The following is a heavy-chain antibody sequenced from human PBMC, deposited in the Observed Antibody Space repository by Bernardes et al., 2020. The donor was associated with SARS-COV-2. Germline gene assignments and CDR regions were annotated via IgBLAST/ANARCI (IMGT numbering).Heavy chain of an antibody. CDR3: ARDRVVVVAATLAYYYYYGMDV. V-gene: IGHV1-18*01. J-gene: IGHJ6*02. CDR2: ISAYNGNT. CDR1: GYTFTSYG. Sequence: ASVKVSCKASGYTFTSYGISWVRQAPGQGLEWMGWISAYNGNTNYAQKLQGRVTMTTDTSTSTAYMELRSLRSDDTAVYYCARDRVVVVAATLAYYYYYGMDVWGQGTTVTVSS. D-gene: IGHD2-15*01.